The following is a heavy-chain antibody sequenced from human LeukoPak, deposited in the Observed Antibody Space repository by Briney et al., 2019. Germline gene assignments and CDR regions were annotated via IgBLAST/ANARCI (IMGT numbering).Heavy chain of an antibody. D-gene: IGHD5-18*01. CDR1: GFTFSSYA. CDR2: ISGGST. J-gene: IGHJ4*02. CDR3: AKDLLTAY. V-gene: IGHV3-23*01. Sequence: GGSLRLSCAASGFTFSSYAMSWVRQAPGKGLEWVSAISGGSTYYADSVKGRFTISRDNSKNTLYLQMNSLRAEDTAVYYCAKDLLTAYWGQGTLVTVSS.